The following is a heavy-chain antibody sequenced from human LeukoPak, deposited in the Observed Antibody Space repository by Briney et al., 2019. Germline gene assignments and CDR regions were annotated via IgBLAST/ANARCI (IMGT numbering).Heavy chain of an antibody. D-gene: IGHD3-22*01. V-gene: IGHV3-30*03. Sequence: GGSLRLSCAASGFTFSSYGMHWVRQAPGKGLEWVAVISYDGYNKYYADSVKGRFTISRDNSKNTLYLQMNSLRAEDTAVYYCAATIAVVIVADYWGQGTLVTVSS. CDR3: AATIAVVIVADY. J-gene: IGHJ4*02. CDR2: ISYDGYNK. CDR1: GFTFSSYG.